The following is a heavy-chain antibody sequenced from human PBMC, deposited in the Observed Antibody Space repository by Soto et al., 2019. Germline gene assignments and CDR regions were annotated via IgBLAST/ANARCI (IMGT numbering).Heavy chain of an antibody. V-gene: IGHV4-34*01. D-gene: IGHD6-6*01. J-gene: IGHJ5*02. Sequence: PSETLSLTCAVCGGSVSGYYWSWIRQPPGKGLEWIGEIIHRASTNYSPSLKSRVTISVDTSKNQFSLKLNSVTAADTAFYYCARGGTEQLVRRAWFDPWGQGTLVTVSS. CDR2: IIHRAST. CDR1: GGSVSGYY. CDR3: ARGGTEQLVRRAWFDP.